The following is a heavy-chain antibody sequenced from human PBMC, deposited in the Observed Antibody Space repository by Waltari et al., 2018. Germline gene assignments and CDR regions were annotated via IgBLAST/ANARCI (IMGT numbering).Heavy chain of an antibody. CDR3: ARDYDGDLTFDY. J-gene: IGHJ4*02. Sequence: QVQLVQSGAEVKKPGASVKVSCKASGYTFTGYYMHWVRQAPGQGLEWRGWNNPNSGGTNDAQNVQGRVTMTRDTSISTAYMELSRLRSDDTAVYYCARDYDGDLTFDYWGQGTLVTVSS. D-gene: IGHD4-17*01. CDR2: NNPNSGGT. V-gene: IGHV1-2*02. CDR1: GYTFTGYY.